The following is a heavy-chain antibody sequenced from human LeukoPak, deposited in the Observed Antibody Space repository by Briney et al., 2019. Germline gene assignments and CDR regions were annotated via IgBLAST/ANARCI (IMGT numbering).Heavy chain of an antibody. CDR3: AREGIQLWLPFDY. J-gene: IGHJ4*02. D-gene: IGHD5-18*01. CDR1: GFTFSSYW. Sequence: PGGSLRLSCAASGFTFSSYWMSWVRQAPGKGLEWVANIKQDGSEKYYVDSVKGRFTISRDNAKNSLYLQMNSLRAEDTAVYYCAREGIQLWLPFDYWGQGTPVTVSS. CDR2: IKQDGSEK. V-gene: IGHV3-7*01.